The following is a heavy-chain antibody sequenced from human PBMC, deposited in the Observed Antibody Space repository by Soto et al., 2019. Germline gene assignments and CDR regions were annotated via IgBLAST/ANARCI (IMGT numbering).Heavy chain of an antibody. J-gene: IGHJ4*02. V-gene: IGHV1-18*01. CDR3: ARDSPPPRE. Sequence: QVQLVQSGTEVRKPGASVKVSCKASGYTFTSYHISWVRQAPGQGLEWMGWISAYNGNTNYAQKLQGRVTMTTDTSTITAYVDLRSLRSDGTAVYYCARDSPPPREWGQGTLVTVSS. CDR2: ISAYNGNT. CDR1: GYTFTSYH.